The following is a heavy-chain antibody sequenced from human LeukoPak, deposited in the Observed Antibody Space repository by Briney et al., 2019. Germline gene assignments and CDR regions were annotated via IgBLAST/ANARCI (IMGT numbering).Heavy chain of an antibody. V-gene: IGHV4-34*01. CDR2: INDSGST. D-gene: IGHD2-2*01. Sequence: PSETLSLTCAVYGGSFSDYYWSWIRQPPGEGLEWIGEINDSGSTKYNPSLKSRVTISVDTSKNQFSLKLSSVTAADSAVYYCASDCSSTSCQGVWGKGTTVTVSS. J-gene: IGHJ6*03. CDR3: ASDCSSTSCQGV. CDR1: GGSFSDYY.